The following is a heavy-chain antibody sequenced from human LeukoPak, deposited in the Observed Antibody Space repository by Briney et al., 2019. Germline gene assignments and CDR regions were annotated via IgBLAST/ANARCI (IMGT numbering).Heavy chain of an antibody. V-gene: IGHV4-61*02. CDR3: ARDVAGYSRSFDI. J-gene: IGHJ3*02. CDR2: IYTSGTYISGST. Sequence: SSETLSLTCTVSGDSVSSPGYFWTWVRQPAGKGLEWIGRIYTSGTYISGSTDYNPSLESRVTISVDTSKNQFSLRLSPVTATDTAMYYCARDVAGYSRSFDIWGQGTMVTVSS. D-gene: IGHD6-13*01. CDR1: GDSVSSPGYF.